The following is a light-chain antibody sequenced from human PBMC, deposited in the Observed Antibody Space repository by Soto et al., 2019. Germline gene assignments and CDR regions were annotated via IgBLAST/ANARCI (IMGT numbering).Light chain of an antibody. CDR3: QQYVSLYT. CDR2: DAS. J-gene: IGKJ3*01. CDR1: QDIKYH. V-gene: IGKV1-33*01. Sequence: DIQMTQSPSSLSESVGDRVTITCQASQDIKYHLNWYQQKPGKAPKLLIYDASYLETGVPSRFIGGGSGLDFTLTISSLPPEDIATYVCQQYVSLYTFGPGTNVDIK.